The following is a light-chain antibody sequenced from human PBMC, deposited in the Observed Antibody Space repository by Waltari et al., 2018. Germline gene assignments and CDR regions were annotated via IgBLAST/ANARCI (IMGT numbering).Light chain of an antibody. CDR3: RSHSTNNIVL. J-gene: IGLJ2*01. V-gene: IGLV2-14*01. CDR1: SGDIGGFDF. Sequence: QSGLTQPASVSASPGESTTISCTGTSGDIGGFDFVYWYQHHPARAPKVLIFDANHRPSRLSVRVAGSKSCNTASLTISELQPEDDADYYCRSHSTNNIVLFGGGSKVTVL. CDR2: DAN.